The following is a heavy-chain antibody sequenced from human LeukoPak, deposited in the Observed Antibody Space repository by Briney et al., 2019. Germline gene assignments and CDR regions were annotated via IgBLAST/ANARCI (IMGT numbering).Heavy chain of an antibody. J-gene: IGHJ4*02. V-gene: IGHV4-38-2*02. CDR3: VRDTQHHGSRGYDY. D-gene: IGHD3-22*01. CDR1: GYSISSGYY. CDR2: IYHSGST. Sequence: PSETLSLTCAVSGYSISSGYYWGWIRQTPGKGLDWIGTIYHSGSTYYNPSLKSRVTMSVDTSRNQFSLKLSSVTAADTAIYYCVRDTQHHGSRGYDYWGQGTLVTVSS.